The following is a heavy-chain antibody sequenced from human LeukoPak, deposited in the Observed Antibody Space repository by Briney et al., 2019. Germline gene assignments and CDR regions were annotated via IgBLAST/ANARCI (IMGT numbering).Heavy chain of an antibody. CDR3: AGSGTYSDDAFDI. D-gene: IGHD3-10*01. V-gene: IGHV4-39*01. Sequence: PSETLSLTCTVSGGSLSSSSYYWGWIRQAPGKGLEWIGYMYYSGTAYYNMSLKRRVTISVDTSKNQFSLKLSSVTATDTAVYYCAGSGTYSDDAFDIWGQGTMVTVSS. CDR1: GGSLSSSSYY. CDR2: MYYSGTA. J-gene: IGHJ3*02.